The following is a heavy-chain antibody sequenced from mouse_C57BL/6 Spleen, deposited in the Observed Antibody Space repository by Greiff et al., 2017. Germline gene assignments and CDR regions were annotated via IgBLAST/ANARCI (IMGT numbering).Heavy chain of an antibody. CDR1: GYSITSGYY. Sequence: EVKVEESGPGLVKPSQSLSLTCSVTGYSITSGYYWNWIRQFPGNKLEWMGYISYDGSNNYNPSLKNRISITRDTSKNQFFLKLNSVTTEDTATYYCARGTSWDWFAYWGQGTLVTVSA. CDR2: ISYDGSN. J-gene: IGHJ3*01. D-gene: IGHD4-1*01. CDR3: ARGTSWDWFAY. V-gene: IGHV3-6*01.